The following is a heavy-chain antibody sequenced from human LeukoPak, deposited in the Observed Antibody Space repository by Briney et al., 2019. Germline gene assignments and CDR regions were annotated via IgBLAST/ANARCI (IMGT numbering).Heavy chain of an antibody. J-gene: IGHJ4*02. V-gene: IGHV1-3*01. Sequence: ASVKVSCKASGYTLTSYAMHWVRQAPGQRLEWMGWINAGNGNTKYSQKFQGRVTITRDTSASTAYMELSSLRSEDTAVYYCARAEGYQPLLSPDDYWGQGTLVTVSS. D-gene: IGHD2-2*01. CDR2: INAGNGNT. CDR3: ARAEGYQPLLSPDDY. CDR1: GYTLTSYA.